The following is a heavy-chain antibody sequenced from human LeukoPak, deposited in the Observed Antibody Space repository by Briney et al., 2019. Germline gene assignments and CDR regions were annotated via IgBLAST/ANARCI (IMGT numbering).Heavy chain of an antibody. CDR3: ARGVPVAGTIGFDY. D-gene: IGHD6-19*01. J-gene: IGHJ4*02. CDR1: GYTFTGYY. V-gene: IGHV1-2*02. CDR2: INPNSGGT. Sequence: ASVKVSCKASGYTFTGYYIHWVRQAPGQGLEWMGWINPNSGGTNYAQKFQGRVTMTRDTSISTAYMELSRLRSDDTAVYYCARGVPVAGTIGFDYWGQGTLVTVSS.